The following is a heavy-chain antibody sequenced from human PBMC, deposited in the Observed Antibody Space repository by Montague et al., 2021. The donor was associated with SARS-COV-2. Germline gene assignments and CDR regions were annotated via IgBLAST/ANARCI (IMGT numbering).Heavy chain of an antibody. CDR1: GFTFSSYS. V-gene: IGHV3-21*01. Sequence: SLRLSCAASGFTFSSYSMNWVRQAPGKGLEWVSSISSSSSYIYYADSVKGRFTISRDNAKNSLYLQMNSLRAEDTAVYYCARDLGYDYVRGSYRHLDNWGQGTLVTVSS. CDR3: ARDLGYDYVRGSYRHLDN. D-gene: IGHD3-16*02. J-gene: IGHJ4*02. CDR2: ISSSSSYI.